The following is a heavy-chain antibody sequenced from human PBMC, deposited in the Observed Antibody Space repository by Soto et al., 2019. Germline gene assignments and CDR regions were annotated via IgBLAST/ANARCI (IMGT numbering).Heavy chain of an antibody. CDR1: GFTFGNYW. V-gene: IGHV3-74*01. J-gene: IGHJ4*02. D-gene: IGHD1-1*01. CDR3: ARGGLETFDH. CDR2: ISDYGRI. Sequence: GGSLRLSCAASGFTFGNYWMHWVRQAPGKGLVWVSRISDYGRINYADSVKDRFIISRDDAKSELYLQLNDLRAEDTAMYYCARGGLETFDHWGQGALVTVSS.